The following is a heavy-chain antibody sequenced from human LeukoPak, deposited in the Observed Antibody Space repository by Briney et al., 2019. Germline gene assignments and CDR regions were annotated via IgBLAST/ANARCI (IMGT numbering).Heavy chain of an antibody. CDR1: GGSISSGGYY. CDR2: IYYSGST. V-gene: IGHV4-31*03. J-gene: IGHJ4*02. D-gene: IGHD3-22*01. Sequence: ASQTLSLTCTVSGGSISSGGYYWSWIRQHPGKGLEWIGYIYYSGSTYYNPSLKSRVTISVDTSKNQFSLKLSSVTAADTAVYYCARHGKPTYYYDSSTQFGRWGQGTLVTVSS. CDR3: ARHGKPTYYYDSSTQFGR.